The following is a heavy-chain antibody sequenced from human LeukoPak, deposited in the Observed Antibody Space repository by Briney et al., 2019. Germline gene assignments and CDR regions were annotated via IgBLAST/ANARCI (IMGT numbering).Heavy chain of an antibody. CDR2: IWYDGSNK. D-gene: IGHD6-19*01. Sequence: RGSLRLSCAASGFTFSSYGMHWVRQAPGKGLEWVAVIWYDGSNKYYADSVKGRFTISRDNSKNTLYLQMNSLRAEDTAVYYCARGGIVAQWLVPIDYWGQGTLVTVSS. V-gene: IGHV3-33*01. J-gene: IGHJ4*02. CDR1: GFTFSSYG. CDR3: ARGGIVAQWLVPIDY.